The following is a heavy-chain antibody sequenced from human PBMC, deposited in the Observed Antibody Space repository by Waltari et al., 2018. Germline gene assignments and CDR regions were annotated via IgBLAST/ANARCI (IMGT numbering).Heavy chain of an antibody. Sequence: QVQLVQSGAEVRPPGSSVKVSCTDSGGTLTSSGISWVRQAHGQGLEGVGGINPIFGTANYAQRFQDRVTMTSDVSTSTAYMEMRSLRSDDTAVYYCARDVIRAHDDGIYVARGWFDLWGQGTLVTVSS. J-gene: IGHJ5*02. D-gene: IGHD4-17*01. V-gene: IGHV1-69*13. CDR1: GGTLTSSG. CDR2: INPIFGTA. CDR3: ARDVIRAHDDGIYVARGWFDL.